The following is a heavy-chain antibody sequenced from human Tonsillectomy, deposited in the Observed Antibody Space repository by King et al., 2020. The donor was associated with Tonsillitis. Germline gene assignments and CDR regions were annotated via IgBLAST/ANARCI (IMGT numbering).Heavy chain of an antibody. Sequence: VQLVESGGGLVQPGGSLRLACAASGFNLSSYWMHWVRQVPGKGRVWVSRIDSDGTNTNYADSVKGRFTISRDNAKNTLYLQMDSLRGEDTAVYYCARLIEGPDDYWGQGTLVTVSS. CDR2: IDSDGTNT. J-gene: IGHJ4*02. D-gene: IGHD2-21*01. V-gene: IGHV3-74*01. CDR3: ARLIEGPDDY. CDR1: GFNLSSYW.